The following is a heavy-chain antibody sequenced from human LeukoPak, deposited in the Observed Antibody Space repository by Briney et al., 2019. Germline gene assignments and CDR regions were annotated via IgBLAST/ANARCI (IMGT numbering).Heavy chain of an antibody. CDR1: GFTFSSYS. CDR3: ARGDYGEMVY. J-gene: IGHJ4*02. Sequence: GGSLRLSCAASGFTFSSYSMNWVRQAPGKGLEWVSSISSSSSYIYYADSVKGRFTISRDNSKNTLYLQMNSLRAEDTAVYYCARGDYGEMVYWGQGTLVTVSS. CDR2: ISSSSSYI. D-gene: IGHD4-17*01. V-gene: IGHV3-21*04.